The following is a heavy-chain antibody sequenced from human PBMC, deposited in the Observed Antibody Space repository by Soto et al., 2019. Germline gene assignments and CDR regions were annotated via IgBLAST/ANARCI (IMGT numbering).Heavy chain of an antibody. D-gene: IGHD2-8*01. Sequence: ASVKVSCKASGYTFTNHAMHWVRQAPGQRLEWMGWINAGNGNTKYSQNLQGRVTITRDTSASTAYMEMSSLRSEDTAIYYCARLRSVYTYGMEVSGQGTTVTVSS. CDR1: GYTFTNHA. V-gene: IGHV1-3*01. J-gene: IGHJ6*02. CDR2: INAGNGNT. CDR3: ARLRSVYTYGMEV.